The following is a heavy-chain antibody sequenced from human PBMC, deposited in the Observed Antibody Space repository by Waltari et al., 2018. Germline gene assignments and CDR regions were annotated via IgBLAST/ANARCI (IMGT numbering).Heavy chain of an antibody. J-gene: IGHJ4*02. Sequence: QVQLVESGGGVVQPGRSLRLSCAASGFTFRTYGMHWVRQAPGKGLEWVAVIWYDGSNKYYADSVKGRFTISRDNSKNTVSLQMNSLRAEDTAVYYCVRDYGERDFDHWGQGTLVTVSS. V-gene: IGHV3-33*01. CDR1: GFTFRTYG. CDR2: IWYDGSNK. D-gene: IGHD4-17*01. CDR3: VRDYGERDFDH.